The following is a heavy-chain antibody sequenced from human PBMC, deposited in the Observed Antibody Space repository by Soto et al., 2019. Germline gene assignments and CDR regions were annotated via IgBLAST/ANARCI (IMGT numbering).Heavy chain of an antibody. Sequence: PTETLSLTCTVSGGSISRYYWSWIRRPPGKGLEWIGYIYYSGSTNDNPSLKSRVTISVDTSKNQFSLKLSSVTAADTAVYYCERDSEYSTYPGGMDVWGQATTVTVSS. D-gene: IGHD4-4*01. CDR2: IYYSGST. CDR3: ERDSEYSTYPGGMDV. CDR1: GGSISRYY. V-gene: IGHV4-59*01. J-gene: IGHJ6*02.